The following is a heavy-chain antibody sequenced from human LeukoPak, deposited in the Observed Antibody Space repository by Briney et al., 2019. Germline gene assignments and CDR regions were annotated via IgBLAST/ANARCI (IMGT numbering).Heavy chain of an antibody. J-gene: IGHJ4*02. CDR3: ARGVGKNWNYFDH. D-gene: IGHD1-1*01. CDR1: GYSISSGYY. Sequence: PSETLSLTCTVSGYSISSGYYWGWIRQPPGKGLEWIGSIYHSGSTYYNPSLKSRVTISVDTSKNQFSLKLSSVTAADTAVYYCARGVGKNWNYFDHWGQGTLVTVSS. V-gene: IGHV4-38-2*02. CDR2: IYHSGST.